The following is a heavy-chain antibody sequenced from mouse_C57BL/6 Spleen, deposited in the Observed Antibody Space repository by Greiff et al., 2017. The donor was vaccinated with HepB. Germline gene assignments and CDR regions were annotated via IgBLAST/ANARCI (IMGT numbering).Heavy chain of an antibody. CDR1: GYSFTDYN. CDR2: INPNYGTT. V-gene: IGHV1-39*01. D-gene: IGHD1-1*01. Sequence: EVQLVESGPELVKPGASVKISCKASGYSFTDYNMNWVKQSNGKSLEWIGVINPNYGTTSYNQKFKGKATLTVDQSSSTAYMQLNSLTSEDSAVYYCAPSITTVASYYFDYWGQGTTLTVSS. J-gene: IGHJ2*01. CDR3: APSITTVASYYFDY.